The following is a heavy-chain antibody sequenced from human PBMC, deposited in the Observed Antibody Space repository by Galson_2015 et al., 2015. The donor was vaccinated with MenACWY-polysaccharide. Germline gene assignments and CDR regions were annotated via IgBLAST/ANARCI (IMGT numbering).Heavy chain of an antibody. J-gene: IGHJ5*02. CDR3: ARGGKYYYDSSGYLNWFDP. CDR2: MNPNSGNT. Sequence: SGYTFTSYDINWVRQTTGQGLEWMGWMNPNSGNTGYAQKFQGRVTMTRNTSISIAYMELSSLRSEDTGVYYCARGGKYYYDSSGYLNWFDPWDQGTLVTVSS. V-gene: IGHV1-8*01. CDR1: GYTFTSYD. D-gene: IGHD3-22*01.